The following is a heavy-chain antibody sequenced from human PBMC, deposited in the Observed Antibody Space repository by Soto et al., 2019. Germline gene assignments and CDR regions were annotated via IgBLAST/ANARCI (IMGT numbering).Heavy chain of an antibody. J-gene: IGHJ4*02. CDR3: ARACGPRSGVRYFDY. V-gene: IGHV3-66*01. D-gene: IGHD3-10*02. CDR2: LYSAGSA. Sequence: GGSLRLSCAASGFTVSSYLMSWVRQAPGKGLEWVSVLYSAGSADFADSVKGRFTISRHNSMNTLYLQMSSLRSEDTAVYYCARACGPRSGVRYFDYRGQGTPVTASS. CDR1: GFTVSSYL.